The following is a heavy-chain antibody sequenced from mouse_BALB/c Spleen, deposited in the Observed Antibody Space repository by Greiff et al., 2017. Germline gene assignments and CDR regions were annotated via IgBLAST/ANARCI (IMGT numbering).Heavy chain of an antibody. D-gene: IGHD4-1*01. V-gene: IGHV1-67*01. Sequence: QVQLQQSGPELVRPGESVKISCKGSGYTFTDYAMHWVKQSHAKSLEWIGVISIYYDNTNYNQKFKGKATMTVDKSSSTAYMELARLTSEDSAIYYCAAGGLNYYAMDYWGQGTSVTVSS. CDR3: AAGGLNYYAMDY. J-gene: IGHJ4*01. CDR1: GYTFTDYA. CDR2: ISIYYDNT.